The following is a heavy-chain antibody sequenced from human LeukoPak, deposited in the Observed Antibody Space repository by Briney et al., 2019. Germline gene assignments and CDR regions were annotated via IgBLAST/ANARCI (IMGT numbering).Heavy chain of an antibody. CDR1: GGSITNYY. CDR2: IFYSGST. J-gene: IGHJ4*02. D-gene: IGHD3-10*01. CDR3: ARGMVRGPNSRGVDY. V-gene: IGHV4-59*01. Sequence: SETLSLTCTVSGGSITNYYWSWIRQPPGKQLEWIGYIFYSGSTNYNPSLKSRLTISVDTSKNQFSLKLSSVTAADTAVYYCARGMVRGPNSRGVDYWGQGTLVTVSS.